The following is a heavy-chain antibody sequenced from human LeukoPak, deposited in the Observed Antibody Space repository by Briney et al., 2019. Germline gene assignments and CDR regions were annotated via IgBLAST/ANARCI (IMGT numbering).Heavy chain of an antibody. CDR1: GGSFSGYY. CDR2: INHSGST. J-gene: IGHJ5*02. Sequence: SETLSLTCAVSGGSFSGYYWSWIRQPPGKGLEWIGEINHSGSTNYNPSLKSRVTISVDTSKNQFSLKLSSVTAADTAVYYCARHVGARWEVVPAAQLDPWGQGTLVTVSS. CDR3: ARHVGARWEVVPAAQLDP. D-gene: IGHD2-2*01. V-gene: IGHV4-34*01.